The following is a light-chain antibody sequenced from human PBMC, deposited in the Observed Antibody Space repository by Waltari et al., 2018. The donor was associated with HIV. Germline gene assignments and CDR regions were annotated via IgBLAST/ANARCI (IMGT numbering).Light chain of an antibody. CDR1: SSYVGGYNY. Sequence: QSALTQPPSASGSPGQSVTISCTGTSSYVGGYNYVPWYRHHPGKAPKLMIYEVSKRPSGGPDRFSGSKSGNTASLTVSGLQAEDEADYYCSSYAGSNNLVFGGGTKLTVL. V-gene: IGLV2-8*01. CDR3: SSYAGSNNLV. J-gene: IGLJ2*01. CDR2: EVS.